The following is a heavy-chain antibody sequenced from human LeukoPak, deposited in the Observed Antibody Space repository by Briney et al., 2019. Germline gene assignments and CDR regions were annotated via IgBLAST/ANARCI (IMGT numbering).Heavy chain of an antibody. D-gene: IGHD3-16*02. CDR3: AREIITFGGVIALDY. J-gene: IGHJ4*02. CDR2: INWNGGST. V-gene: IGHV3-20*01. Sequence: GGSLRLSCAASGFTFDDYGMSWVRQAPGKGLEWVSGINWNGGSTGYADSVKGRFTISRDNAKNSLYLQMNSLRAEDTALYHCAREIITFGGVIALDYWGQGTLVTVSS. CDR1: GFTFDDYG.